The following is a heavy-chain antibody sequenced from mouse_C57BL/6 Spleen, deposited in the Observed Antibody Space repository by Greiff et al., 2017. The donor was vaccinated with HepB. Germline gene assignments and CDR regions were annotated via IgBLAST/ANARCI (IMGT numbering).Heavy chain of an antibody. Sequence: VQLQQSGPELVKPGASVKISCKASGYAFSSSWMNWVKQRPGKGLEWIGRIYPGDGATNYNGKFKGKATLTADKSSSTAYMQLSSLTSEDSAVYFCARWGYYDYDYAMDYWGQGTSVTVSS. D-gene: IGHD2-4*01. CDR3: ARWGYYDYDYAMDY. V-gene: IGHV1-82*01. CDR2: IYPGDGAT. CDR1: GYAFSSSW. J-gene: IGHJ4*01.